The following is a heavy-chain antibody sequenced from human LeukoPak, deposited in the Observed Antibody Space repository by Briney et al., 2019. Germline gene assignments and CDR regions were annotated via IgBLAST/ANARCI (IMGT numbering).Heavy chain of an antibody. CDR3: PRLGYDDYVLVH. Sequence: SETLSLTCSVSGGSINNYYWSWIRQPPGKGLEWVGYIYYSGSTNYHPSLPRRVTMFVDTPNNQFSLRLDSVTAADTAVRYLPRLGYDDYVLVHWGQRTLVTVSS. CDR1: GGSINNYY. J-gene: IGHJ4*02. CDR2: IYYSGST. V-gene: IGHV4-59*08. D-gene: IGHD4-17*01.